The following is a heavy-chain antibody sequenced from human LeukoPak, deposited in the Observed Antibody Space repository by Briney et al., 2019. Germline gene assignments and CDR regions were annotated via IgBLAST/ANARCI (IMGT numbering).Heavy chain of an antibody. D-gene: IGHD5-18*01. V-gene: IGHV3-23*01. J-gene: IGHJ4*02. CDR3: ANDLGWIQLNLG. CDR2: ITGNGATT. Sequence: PGGSLRLSCAASGFSSRNYSMNWVRQAPGKGLEWVSGITGNGATTYYADSVKGRFTISRDNSRNTVYLQMNSLRAEDTAVYYCANDLGWIQLNLGRGQGTLVTVSS. CDR1: GFSSRNYS.